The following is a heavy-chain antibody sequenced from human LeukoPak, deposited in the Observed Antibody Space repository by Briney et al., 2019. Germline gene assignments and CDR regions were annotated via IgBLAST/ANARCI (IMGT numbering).Heavy chain of an antibody. J-gene: IGHJ6*03. Sequence: SVKVSCKASGGTFTKYAISWVRQASGQGLEWMGGIIPIFVTTNYAQKFQGRVTITADESTSTAYMELSSLTSEDTAVYYCATDQELVADSSPDYYYCMDVWGKGTTVTVSS. CDR3: ATDQELVADSSPDYYYCMDV. D-gene: IGHD2-15*01. V-gene: IGHV1-69*13. CDR2: IIPIFVTT. CDR1: GGTFTKYA.